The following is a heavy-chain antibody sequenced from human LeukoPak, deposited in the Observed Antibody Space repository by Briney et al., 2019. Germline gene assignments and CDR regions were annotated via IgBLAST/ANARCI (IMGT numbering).Heavy chain of an antibody. Sequence: GESLKISCQGSGYSFTSYWIGWVRQMPGKGLEWMGIIYPSDSDTKYSPSFQGQVTISADMSISTAYLQWSSLKASDTAMYYCARQGAFYSGHAFDIWGQGTMVTVSS. D-gene: IGHD1-26*01. V-gene: IGHV5-51*01. J-gene: IGHJ3*02. CDR1: GYSFTSYW. CDR2: IYPSDSDT. CDR3: ARQGAFYSGHAFDI.